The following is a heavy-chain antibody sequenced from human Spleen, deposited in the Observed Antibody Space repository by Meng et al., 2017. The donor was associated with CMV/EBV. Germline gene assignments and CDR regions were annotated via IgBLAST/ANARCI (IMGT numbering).Heavy chain of an antibody. Sequence: GESLKISCAASGFSFSSYRMNWARQGPGKGLVWISRIKSDGSETDYADSVKGRFTISRDNAKNTLHLQMNSLRAEDTAVYYCARVYDFWSQGTLVTVSS. CDR3: ARVYDF. V-gene: IGHV3-74*01. D-gene: IGHD3-3*01. CDR2: IKSDGSET. J-gene: IGHJ4*02. CDR1: GFSFSSYR.